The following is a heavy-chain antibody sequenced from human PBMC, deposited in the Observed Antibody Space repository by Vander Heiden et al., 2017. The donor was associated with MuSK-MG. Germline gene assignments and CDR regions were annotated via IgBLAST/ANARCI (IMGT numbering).Heavy chain of an antibody. CDR3: ARAPPYYYDSSSCLDAFDI. V-gene: IGHV4-59*01. D-gene: IGHD3-22*01. Sequence: QVQLQESGPGLVKPSETLSLTCTVSGGSISSYYWSWIRQPPGKGLEWIGYIYYSGSTNYNPSLKSRVTISVDTSKNQFSLKLSSVTAADTAAYYCARAPPYYYDSSSCLDAFDIWGQGTMVTVSS. J-gene: IGHJ3*02. CDR1: GGSISSYY. CDR2: IYYSGST.